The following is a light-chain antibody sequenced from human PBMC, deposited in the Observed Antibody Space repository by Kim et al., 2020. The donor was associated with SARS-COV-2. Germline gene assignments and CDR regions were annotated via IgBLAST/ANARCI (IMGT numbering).Light chain of an antibody. CDR1: SNNGGNQG. CDR3: SAWDSSLNAVV. CDR2: RSN. V-gene: IGLV10-54*04. J-gene: IGLJ2*01. Sequence: RQTGTITRTGKSNNGGNQGASWLQHHQGHPPKVLSYRSNHRPSGVSEGFSASRSGNTASLTVTGLQPEDEADYYCSAWDSSLNAVVFGGGTQLTVL.